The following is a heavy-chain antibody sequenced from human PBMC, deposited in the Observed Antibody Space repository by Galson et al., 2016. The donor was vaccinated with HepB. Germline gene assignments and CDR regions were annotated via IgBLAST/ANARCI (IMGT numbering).Heavy chain of an antibody. CDR3: ATVRGSRDY. Sequence: SLRLSCAASGFTFSSFAIHWVRQAPGRGLEWVAVISFDGSYKYYADSVKGRFTISRDNSRNTLYLQMNSLRVEDTAVYYCATVRGSRDYWGQGTLVTVSS. V-gene: IGHV3-30-3*01. J-gene: IGHJ4*02. CDR1: GFTFSSFA. D-gene: IGHD3-10*01. CDR2: ISFDGSYK.